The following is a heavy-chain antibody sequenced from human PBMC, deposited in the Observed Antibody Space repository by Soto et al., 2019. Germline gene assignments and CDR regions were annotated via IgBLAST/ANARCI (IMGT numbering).Heavy chain of an antibody. V-gene: IGHV1-18*01. CDR1: GYTFTNYG. J-gene: IGHJ5*02. D-gene: IGHD3-10*01. CDR2: INTYNGNT. CDR3: ARGVGSGTYYNQYNWFDP. Sequence: QVQLVQSGAEVKKPGALVKVSCKASGYTFTNYGISWVRQAPGQGLEWMGWINTYNGNTNHAQKLQGRVTMTTDTSTSTAYMVLRSLRSDDTAVYYCARGVGSGTYYNQYNWFDPWGQGTLVTVSS.